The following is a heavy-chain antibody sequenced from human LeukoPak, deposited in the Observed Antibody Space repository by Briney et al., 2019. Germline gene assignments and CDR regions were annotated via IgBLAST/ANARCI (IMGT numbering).Heavy chain of an antibody. Sequence: QPGGSLRLSCAASGFTFSSYSMNWARQAPGKGLEWVSYISSSSSTIYYADSVKGRFTISRDNAKNSLYLQMNSLRAEDTAVYYCARRGPIVVVPAAPLYYYYMDVWGKGTTVTVSS. V-gene: IGHV3-48*04. D-gene: IGHD2-2*01. J-gene: IGHJ6*03. CDR1: GFTFSSYS. CDR3: ARRGPIVVVPAAPLYYYYMDV. CDR2: ISSSSSTI.